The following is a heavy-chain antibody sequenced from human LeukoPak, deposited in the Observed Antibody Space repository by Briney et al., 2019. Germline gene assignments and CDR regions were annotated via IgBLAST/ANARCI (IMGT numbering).Heavy chain of an antibody. V-gene: IGHV4-61*02. CDR2: IYTTGTT. J-gene: IGHJ5*02. CDR3: ARAFAP. CDR1: DGSISSSSYY. Sequence: SQTPSLICTASDGSISSSSYYWTWIWQPAGKGLEWIGLIYTTGTTNYHPSLSSRVTISLDTSRNQLSLNLTSVTAADTAVYYCARAFAPWGQGTLVTVSS.